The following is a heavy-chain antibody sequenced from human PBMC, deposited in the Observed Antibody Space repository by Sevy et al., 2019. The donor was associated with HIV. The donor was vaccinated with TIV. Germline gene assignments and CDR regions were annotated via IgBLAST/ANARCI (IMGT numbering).Heavy chain of an antibody. CDR1: GFTFSSYG. Sequence: GGSLRLSCAASGFTFSSYGMHWVRQAPGKGLEWVAFIRYDGSNKYYVDSVKGRFTISRDNSKNTRYMQMNSLRAEDTAVYYCAKTGSYCTGGVCPQGGFDIWGQGTMVTVSS. J-gene: IGHJ3*02. CDR2: IRYDGSNK. CDR3: AKTGSYCTGGVCPQGGFDI. D-gene: IGHD2-8*02. V-gene: IGHV3-30*02.